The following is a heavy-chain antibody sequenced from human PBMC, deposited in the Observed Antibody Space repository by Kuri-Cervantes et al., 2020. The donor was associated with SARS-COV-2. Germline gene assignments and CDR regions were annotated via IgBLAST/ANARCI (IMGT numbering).Heavy chain of an antibody. J-gene: IGHJ4*02. CDR3: TTLIDY. CDR1: GVSVTGGT. Sequence: LSLTCAVSGVSVTGGTYYWAWIRQPPGKGLEWVGRVRGKANNYATAYAASVKGRFTISRDDSKNMAYLQMNSLKTEDTAVYYCTTLIDYWGQGALVTVSS. CDR2: VRGKANNYAT. V-gene: IGHV3-73*01.